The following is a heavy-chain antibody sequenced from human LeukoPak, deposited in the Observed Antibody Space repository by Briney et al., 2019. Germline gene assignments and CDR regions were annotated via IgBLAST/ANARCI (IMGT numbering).Heavy chain of an antibody. V-gene: IGHV1-18*01. Sequence: ASVRVSCKTSGYIFTNYGVSWVRQAPGQGLEWMGWINVYNGHTIYAQEFQGRVTLTTDTSTSTAHMDLRSLRSDDTAVYYCVRATRIAAAGTIDYWGQGTLVTVSS. CDR2: INVYNGHT. CDR1: GYIFTNYG. D-gene: IGHD6-13*01. J-gene: IGHJ4*02. CDR3: VRATRIAAAGTIDY.